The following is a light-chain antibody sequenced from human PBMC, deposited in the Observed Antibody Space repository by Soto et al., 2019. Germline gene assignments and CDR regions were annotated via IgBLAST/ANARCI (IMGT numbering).Light chain of an antibody. V-gene: IGKV1-5*03. CDR3: QHYKFFPWT. Sequence: DIHICHSPSAVSDSIGNRVTLTCRASQSIDTWLAWYQQKPGEVPKVSIYKASNLQRGVPSRFSGSGSGTEFTLTISGLQPDDFATYYCQHYKFFPWTFGQGTKVDIK. CDR1: QSIDTW. CDR2: KAS. J-gene: IGKJ1*01.